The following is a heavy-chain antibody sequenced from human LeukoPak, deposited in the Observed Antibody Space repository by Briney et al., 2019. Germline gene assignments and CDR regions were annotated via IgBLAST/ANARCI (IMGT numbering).Heavy chain of an antibody. Sequence: ASVKVSCEASGYTFTSYGISWVRQAPGQGLEWMGWISAYNGNTNYAQKLQGRVTMTTDTSTSTAYMELRSLRSDDTAVYYCARTDAIAVAGPHFDYWGQGTLVTVSS. J-gene: IGHJ4*02. D-gene: IGHD6-19*01. CDR2: ISAYNGNT. V-gene: IGHV1-18*01. CDR3: ARTDAIAVAGPHFDY. CDR1: GYTFTSYG.